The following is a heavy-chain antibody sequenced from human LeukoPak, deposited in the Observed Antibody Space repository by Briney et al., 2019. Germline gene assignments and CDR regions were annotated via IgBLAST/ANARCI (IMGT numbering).Heavy chain of an antibody. V-gene: IGHV4-34*01. D-gene: IGHD6-13*01. J-gene: IGHJ4*02. Sequence: SETLSLPCAVYGGSFSGYYWSWIRQPPGKGLEWIGEINHSGSTNYNPSLKSRVTISVDTSKNQFSLKLSSVTAADTAVYYCARGIAAAGGYWGQGTLVTVSS. CDR2: INHSGST. CDR1: GGSFSGYY. CDR3: ARGIAAAGGY.